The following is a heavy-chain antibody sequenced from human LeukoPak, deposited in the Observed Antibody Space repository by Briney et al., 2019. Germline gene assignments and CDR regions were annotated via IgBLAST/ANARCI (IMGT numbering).Heavy chain of an antibody. CDR1: GFTFSSYA. V-gene: IGHV3-23*01. Sequence: GGSLRLSCAASGFTFSSYAMSWVRQAPGKGLEWVSAISVSGGSTYYADSVKGRLTISRDNSKNTLYLQMNSLRAEDTAVYYCAKDGVLWFGDYYYYDMDVRGKGTTVTVSS. D-gene: IGHD3-10*01. CDR2: ISVSGGST. CDR3: AKDGVLWFGDYYYYDMDV. J-gene: IGHJ6*04.